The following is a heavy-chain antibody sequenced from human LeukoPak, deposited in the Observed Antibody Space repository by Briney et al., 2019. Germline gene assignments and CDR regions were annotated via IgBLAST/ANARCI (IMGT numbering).Heavy chain of an antibody. CDR2: IIPILGIA. D-gene: IGHD3-22*01. V-gene: IGHV1-69*04. Sequence: GASVKVSCKASVGTFSSYAISWVRQAPGQGLEWMERIIPILGIANYAQKFQGRVTITADKSTSTAYMELSSLRSEDTAVYYCARGYDSSGYYSDEAFDIWGQGTMVTVSS. CDR3: ARGYDSSGYYSDEAFDI. CDR1: VGTFSSYA. J-gene: IGHJ3*02.